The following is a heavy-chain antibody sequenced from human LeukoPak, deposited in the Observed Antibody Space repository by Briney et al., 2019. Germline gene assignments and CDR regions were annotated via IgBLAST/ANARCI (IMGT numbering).Heavy chain of an antibody. D-gene: IGHD4-23*01. J-gene: IGHJ4*02. CDR1: GFKFTDYA. CDR2: VWFDGSHE. CDR3: ARDLGGRGIPVYYFDY. Sequence: PGGSLRLSCVASGFKFTDYAIHWVRQVPGRGLEWVAVVWFDGSHELYADSVKGRFTISRDDSRSTVNLQMESLRAEDTALYYCARDLGGRGIPVYYFDYWGQGTQVTVSS. V-gene: IGHV3-33*08.